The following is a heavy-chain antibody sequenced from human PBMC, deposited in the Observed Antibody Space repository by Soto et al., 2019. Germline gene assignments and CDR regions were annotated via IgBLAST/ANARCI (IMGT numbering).Heavy chain of an antibody. V-gene: IGHV4-39*01. D-gene: IGHD6-25*01. Sequence: QLHLRESGPGLVKPSETLSLTCTVSGGSITSSSYYWGWIRQPPGKGLEWIGSIYYSGSTYYNLSLKCRVTISIDTSMTRFSLMLSSVTSSYTAVYYCSNQVLDGSNVYTFDPCGQGTLVT. CDR3: SNQVLDGSNVYTFDP. CDR2: IYYSGST. J-gene: IGHJ5*02. CDR1: GGSITSSSYY.